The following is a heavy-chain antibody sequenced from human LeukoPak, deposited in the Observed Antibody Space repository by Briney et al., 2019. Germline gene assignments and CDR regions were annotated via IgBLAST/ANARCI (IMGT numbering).Heavy chain of an antibody. V-gene: IGHV4-34*01. CDR3: ARGRITMVRGVILGYFDY. CDR1: GGSFSGYY. D-gene: IGHD3-10*01. CDR2: INHSGST. Sequence: SETLSLTCAVYGGSFSGYYWSWIRQPPGKGLEWIGEINHSGSTNYNPSLKSRVTISVDTSKNQFSLKLSSVTAADTAVYYCARGRITMVRGVILGYFDYWGQGTLVTDSS. J-gene: IGHJ4*02.